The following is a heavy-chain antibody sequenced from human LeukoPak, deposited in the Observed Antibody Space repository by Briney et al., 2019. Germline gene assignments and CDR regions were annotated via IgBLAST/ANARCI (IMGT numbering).Heavy chain of an antibody. D-gene: IGHD1-14*01. J-gene: IGHJ4*02. Sequence: SETLSLTCTVSGDSISSTNYYWSWIRQPPGKGLEWSGYIYYSGSTNYNPSLKSRVTISVDTSKNQFSLKLSSVTAADTAVYYCARDSNRYFDYWGQGTLVTVSS. CDR1: GDSISSTNYY. V-gene: IGHV4-61*01. CDR3: ARDSNRYFDY. CDR2: IYYSGST.